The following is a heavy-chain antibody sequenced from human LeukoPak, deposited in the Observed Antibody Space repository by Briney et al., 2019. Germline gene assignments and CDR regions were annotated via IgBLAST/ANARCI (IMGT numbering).Heavy chain of an antibody. CDR3: AKFGRGYHFDS. D-gene: IGHD3-16*01. J-gene: IGHJ4*02. CDR1: GFIFSDYV. V-gene: IGHV3-30*02. CDR2: IRYDGSRK. Sequence: GGSLRLSCAASGFIFSDYVMNWLRQAPGRGLEWVAYIRYDGSRKYYIDSVKGRFTISRDNSKNTLYLQMNSLRPEDTAVYYCAKFGRGYHFDSWGQGTLVTVSS.